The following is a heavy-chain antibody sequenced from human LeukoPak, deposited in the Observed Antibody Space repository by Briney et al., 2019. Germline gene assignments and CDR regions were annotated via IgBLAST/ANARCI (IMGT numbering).Heavy chain of an antibody. D-gene: IGHD3-3*01. Sequence: SVKVSCKASGYTFTSYAISWVRQAPGQGLEWMGGIIPIFGTANYAQKFQGRVTITADESTSTAYMELSSPRSEDTAVYYCASLSPDFWSGYYNKGYFDYWGQGTLVTVSS. CDR2: IIPIFGTA. CDR1: GYTFTSYA. CDR3: ASLSPDFWSGYYNKGYFDY. V-gene: IGHV1-69*13. J-gene: IGHJ4*02.